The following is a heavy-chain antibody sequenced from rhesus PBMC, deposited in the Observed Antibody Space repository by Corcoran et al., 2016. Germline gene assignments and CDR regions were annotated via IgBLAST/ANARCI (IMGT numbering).Heavy chain of an antibody. CDR2: INSGGGST. V-gene: IGHV3S5*01. CDR1: GFTFSSYD. CDR3: AKVGSLDV. J-gene: IGHJ5-2*02. Sequence: EVQLVETGGGLVQPGGSLKLSCAASGFTFSSYDMSWVRQAPRKGLEWVSAINSGGGSTYYGDSVKGRFTISRDNSKNTLSLQMNSLRAEDTAVYYCAKVGSLDVWGRGVLVTVSS.